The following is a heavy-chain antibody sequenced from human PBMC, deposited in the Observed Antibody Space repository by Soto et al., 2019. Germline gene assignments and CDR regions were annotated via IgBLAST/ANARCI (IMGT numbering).Heavy chain of an antibody. CDR2: MNPNSGNT. CDR1: GYTFTSYD. CDR3: ARHGVAYYDSSGYYYLLRN. V-gene: IGHV1-8*01. J-gene: IGHJ4*02. D-gene: IGHD3-22*01. Sequence: QVQLVQSGAEVKKPGASVKVSCKASGYTFTSYDINWVRQATGQGLEWMGWMNPNSGNTGYAQKFQDRVTMTRNTSISTAYMELSSLRSEDTAVYYCARHGVAYYDSSGYYYLLRNWGQGTLVTVSS.